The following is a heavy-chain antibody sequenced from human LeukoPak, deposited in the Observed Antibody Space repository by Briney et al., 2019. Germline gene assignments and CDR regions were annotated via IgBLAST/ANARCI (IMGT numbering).Heavy chain of an antibody. Sequence: SETLSLTCTVPGGALTTHYWSWIRQSPGKGLEWIGLFYVGVTTKYNPSLRSRVTISSDTSKNQFSLNLASVTAADTAVYYCARHARDEGYSYLHYYFYIDVWGKGTTVTVSS. V-gene: IGHV4-59*08. J-gene: IGHJ6*03. CDR3: ARHARDEGYSYLHYYFYIDV. CDR1: GGALTTHY. D-gene: IGHD5-24*01. CDR2: FYVGVTT.